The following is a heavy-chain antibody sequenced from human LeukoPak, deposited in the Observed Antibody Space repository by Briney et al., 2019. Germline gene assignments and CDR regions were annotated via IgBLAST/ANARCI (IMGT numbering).Heavy chain of an antibody. CDR2: IIPILGIA. D-gene: IGHD3-22*01. CDR3: ARVGGYYDSSGHSIDY. CDR1: GGTFSSYA. V-gene: IGHV1-69*04. Sequence: ASVKVSCKASGGTFSSYAISWVRQAPGRGLEWMGRIIPILGIANYAQKFQGRVTITADKSTSTAYMELSSLRSEDTAVYYCARVGGYYDSSGHSIDYWGQGTLVTVSS. J-gene: IGHJ4*02.